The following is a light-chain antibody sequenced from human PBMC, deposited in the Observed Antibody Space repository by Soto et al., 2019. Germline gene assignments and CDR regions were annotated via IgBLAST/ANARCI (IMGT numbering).Light chain of an antibody. CDR2: EVS. CDR3: QQGKHWPWT. CDR1: YSLIHSDGDTY. J-gene: IGKJ1*01. V-gene: IGKV2-30*02. Sequence: DVVMTQSPLSLPVTLGQPASISCRSSYSLIHSDGDTYLNWFQQRPGQSPRRLIYEVSNRDSGVPARFSGSGSGTDFTLKISRVEAEDVGIYYCQQGKHWPWTFGQGTEVEIK.